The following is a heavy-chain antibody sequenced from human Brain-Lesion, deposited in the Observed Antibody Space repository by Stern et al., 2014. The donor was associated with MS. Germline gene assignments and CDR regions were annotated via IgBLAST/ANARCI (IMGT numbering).Heavy chain of an antibody. CDR3: ARGRVVPGFQYYATDV. CDR1: GGSISSGGYY. V-gene: IGHV4-61*02. D-gene: IGHD2-2*01. J-gene: IGHJ6*02. Sequence: VQLVQSGPGLVKPSQTLSLSCTVSGGSISSGGYYWSWIRQPAGKGLEWIGRIFNSGSTSSNPSLKSRVTISIDTSKNQFSLRLTSMTAADTAVYYCARGRVVPGFQYYATDVWGQGTTVIVSS. CDR2: IFNSGST.